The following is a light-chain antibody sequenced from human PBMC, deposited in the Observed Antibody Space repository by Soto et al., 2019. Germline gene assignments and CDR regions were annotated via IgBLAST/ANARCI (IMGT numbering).Light chain of an antibody. Sequence: ENGLTQSPGTLSLSPGEGATLSCRATQSVTSSYLAWYQQKPGQAPRLLIYGASSRATGIPDRFSGSGSGTDFTLTISRLEPEDFAVYYCQQYGSSPLFGPGTKVDIK. CDR2: GAS. J-gene: IGKJ3*01. V-gene: IGKV3-20*01. CDR3: QQYGSSPL. CDR1: QSVTSSY.